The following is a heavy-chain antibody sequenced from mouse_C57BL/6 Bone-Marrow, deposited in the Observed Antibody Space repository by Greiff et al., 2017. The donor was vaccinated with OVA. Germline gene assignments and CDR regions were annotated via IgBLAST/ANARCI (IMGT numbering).Heavy chain of an antibody. CDR3: VRHHSNYAWFAY. D-gene: IGHD2-5*01. CDR1: GFSFNTYA. V-gene: IGHV10-1*01. Sequence: DVQLVESGGGLVQPKGSLKLSCAASGFSFNTYAMNWVRQAPGKGLEWVARIRSKSNNYATYYADSVKDRFTISRDDSESMLYLQMNNLKTEDTAMYYCVRHHSNYAWFAYWGQGTLVTVSA. J-gene: IGHJ3*01. CDR2: IRSKSNNYAT.